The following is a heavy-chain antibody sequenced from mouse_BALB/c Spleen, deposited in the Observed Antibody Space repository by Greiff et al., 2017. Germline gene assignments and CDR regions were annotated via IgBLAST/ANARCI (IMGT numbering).Heavy chain of an antibody. CDR1: GYTFTSYW. CDR3: ASTRGYAMDY. CDR2: INPSTGYT. V-gene: IGHV1-7*01. Sequence: QVQLKESGAELAKPGASVKMSCKASGYTFTSYWMHWVKQRPGQGLEWIGYINPSTGYTEYNQKFKDKATLTADKSSSTAYMQLSSLTSEDSAVYYCASTRGYAMDYWGQGTSVTVSS. D-gene: IGHD2-1*01. J-gene: IGHJ4*01.